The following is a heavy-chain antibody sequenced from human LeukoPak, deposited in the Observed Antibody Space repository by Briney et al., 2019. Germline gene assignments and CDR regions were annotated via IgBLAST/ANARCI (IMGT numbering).Heavy chain of an antibody. D-gene: IGHD2-8*01. J-gene: IGHJ4*02. V-gene: IGHV4-4*02. Sequence: SGTLSLTCGVSGGSISNTNWWGWVRQPPGQGLEWIGEISLTGLTHYNPSLESRVTVSLDKSKNQLSLNLTSVTAADTAVYYCSRENGAFSPFGYWGQGTLVTVSS. CDR3: SRENGAFSPFGY. CDR1: GGSISNTNW. CDR2: ISLTGLT.